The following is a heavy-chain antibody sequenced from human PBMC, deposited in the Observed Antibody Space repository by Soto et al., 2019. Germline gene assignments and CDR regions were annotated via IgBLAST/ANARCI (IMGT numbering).Heavy chain of an antibody. CDR3: AMNCGGDCYTNFDY. Sequence: EVQLLESGGGLVQPGGSLRLSCAASGFTFSSYAMSWVRQAPGRGLEWVSAISGSGGTTYYGDSVRGRFTVSRDNSRDTLYLQMNSLRADDTPLYYCAMNCGGDCYTNFDYWGQGTLVTVSS. CDR2: ISGSGGTT. D-gene: IGHD2-21*02. V-gene: IGHV3-23*01. CDR1: GFTFSSYA. J-gene: IGHJ4*02.